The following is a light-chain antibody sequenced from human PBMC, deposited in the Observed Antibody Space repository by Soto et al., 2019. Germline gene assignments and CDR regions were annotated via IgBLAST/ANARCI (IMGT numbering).Light chain of an antibody. CDR1: SSDVGSYNL. Sequence: QSVLTQPASVSGSPGQSITISCTGTSSDVGSYNLVSWYQQHPGKAPKLMIYEVSKRPSGVSNRFSGSKSGNTASLTISGLQAEDEADYYCSSYTSSSTFYVFGTGTKVTVL. J-gene: IGLJ1*01. CDR3: SSYTSSSTFYV. V-gene: IGLV2-14*02. CDR2: EVS.